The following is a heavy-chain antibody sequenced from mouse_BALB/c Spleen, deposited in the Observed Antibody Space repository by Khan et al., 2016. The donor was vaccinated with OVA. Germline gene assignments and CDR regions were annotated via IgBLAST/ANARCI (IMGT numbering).Heavy chain of an antibody. Sequence: QIQLVQSGAELVKPGASVRLSCKASAYTFTSYYLYWVKQRPGQGLEWIGDINPSNGGTNFNKKFKNKATLTVDKSSSTAYMKLSSLTSEDSAVYYCTRSGYGTFAYWGQGTLVTVSA. J-gene: IGHJ3*01. CDR3: TRSGYGTFAY. V-gene: IGHV1S81*02. CDR2: INPSNGGT. D-gene: IGHD2-1*01. CDR1: AYTFTSYY.